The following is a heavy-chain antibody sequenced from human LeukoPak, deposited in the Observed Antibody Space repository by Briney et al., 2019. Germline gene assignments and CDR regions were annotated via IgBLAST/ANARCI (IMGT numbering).Heavy chain of an antibody. V-gene: IGHV3-23*01. J-gene: IGHJ5*02. CDR2: ITSGGGT. CDR3: AKCSRPGYTSGWCNWFDP. Sequence: GGSLRLSCAASGFTVSSDAMNWVRQAPGKGLEWVSAITSGGGTYYADSVKGRFTISRDNSKNTIYLQMNSLRAEDTAVYCCAKCSRPGYTSGWCNWFDPWGQGTLVTVSS. CDR1: GFTVSSDA. D-gene: IGHD6-19*01.